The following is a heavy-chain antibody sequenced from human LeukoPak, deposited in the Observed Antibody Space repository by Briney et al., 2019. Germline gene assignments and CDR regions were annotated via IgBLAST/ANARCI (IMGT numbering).Heavy chain of an antibody. CDR3: ARVIPTAIWDYYYYMDV. J-gene: IGHJ6*03. Sequence: EGSLRLSCAASGFTFSSYAMSWVRQAPGKGLEWVSAISGSGGSTYYADSVKGRFTIFRDNSKNTLYLQMNSLRVEDTAVYYCARVIPTAIWDYYYYMDVWGKGTTLTVSS. V-gene: IGHV3-23*01. CDR1: GFTFSSYA. D-gene: IGHD2-2*02. CDR2: ISGSGGST.